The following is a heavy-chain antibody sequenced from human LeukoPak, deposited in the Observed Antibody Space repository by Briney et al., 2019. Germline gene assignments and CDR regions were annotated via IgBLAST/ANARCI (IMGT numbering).Heavy chain of an antibody. J-gene: IGHJ3*02. Sequence: GGSLRLSCAASGFTFSSYSMNWVRQAPGKGLEWVSSISSSSSYIYYADSVKGRFTISRDNAKNSLYLQMNSLRAEDTAVYYCARDRGPLGYDYDAFDIWGQGTMVTVSS. CDR3: ARDRGPLGYDYDAFDI. D-gene: IGHD3-3*01. CDR2: ISSSSSYI. CDR1: GFTFSSYS. V-gene: IGHV3-21*01.